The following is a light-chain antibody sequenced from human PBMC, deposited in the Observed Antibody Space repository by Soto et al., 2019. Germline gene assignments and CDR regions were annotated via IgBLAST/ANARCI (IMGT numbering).Light chain of an antibody. CDR3: QQYGSSPTT. Sequence: EIVLTQSPGTLSLSPGERATLSCRASQSVSSSYLACYQQKPGQAPRLLIYGASSRATGIPDRFSGSGSGTDFTLTISRLEPEDFAVYYCQQYGSSPTTFGQGTKVEI. CDR2: GAS. J-gene: IGKJ1*01. CDR1: QSVSSSY. V-gene: IGKV3-20*01.